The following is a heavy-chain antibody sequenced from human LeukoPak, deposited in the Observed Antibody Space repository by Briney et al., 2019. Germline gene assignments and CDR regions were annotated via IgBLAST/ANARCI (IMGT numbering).Heavy chain of an antibody. V-gene: IGHV4-59*01. J-gene: IGHJ3*02. CDR1: GGSISSYY. Sequence: SETLSLTCTVSGGSISSYYWSWIRQPPGKGLEWIGYIYYSGSTNYNPSLKSRVTISVDTSKNQFSLKLSSVTAADTAVYYCARCGGDCYFSRAFDIWGQGTMVTVSS. D-gene: IGHD2-21*02. CDR3: ARCGGDCYFSRAFDI. CDR2: IYYSGST.